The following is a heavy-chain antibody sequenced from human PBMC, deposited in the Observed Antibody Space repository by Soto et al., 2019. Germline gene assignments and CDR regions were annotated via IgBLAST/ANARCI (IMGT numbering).Heavy chain of an antibody. J-gene: IGHJ6*02. CDR3: ARAYGFLEWLAPPYYYYYGMDV. V-gene: IGHV3-48*02. CDR1: GFTFSSYS. Sequence: SLRLSCAASGFTFSSYSMNWVRQAPGKGLEWVSYISSSSSTIYYADSVKGRFTISRDNAKNSLYLQMNSLRDEDTAVYYCARAYGFLEWLAPPYYYYYGMDVWGQGTAVTVSS. D-gene: IGHD3-3*01. CDR2: ISSSSSTI.